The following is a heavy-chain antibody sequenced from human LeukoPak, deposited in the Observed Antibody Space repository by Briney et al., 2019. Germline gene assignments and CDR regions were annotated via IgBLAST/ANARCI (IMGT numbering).Heavy chain of an antibody. D-gene: IGHD1-26*01. CDR3: AKKMGSGTYSTFDM. Sequence: GGSLRLSXAASKFTLSNYAMSWVRQAPGKGLEWVSAISGSGGTTYYAESVKGRFTISRDNSKNTVYLQVNSLRAEDTAVYYCAKKMGSGTYSTFDMWGQGTMVTVSS. J-gene: IGHJ3*02. V-gene: IGHV3-23*01. CDR1: KFTLSNYA. CDR2: ISGSGGTT.